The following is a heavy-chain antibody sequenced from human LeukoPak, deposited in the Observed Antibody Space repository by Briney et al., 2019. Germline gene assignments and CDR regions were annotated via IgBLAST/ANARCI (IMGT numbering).Heavy chain of an antibody. V-gene: IGHV3-21*01. CDR3: ASSSGWSKGYYFDY. Sequence: GGSLRLSCAASGFTFSSYSMNWVRQAPGKGLEWVSSISSSSSYIYYADSVKGRFTISRDNAKNSLYLQMNSLRAEDTAVYYCASSSGWSKGYYFDYWGQGTLVTVSS. D-gene: IGHD6-19*01. CDR1: GFTFSSYS. CDR2: ISSSSSYI. J-gene: IGHJ4*02.